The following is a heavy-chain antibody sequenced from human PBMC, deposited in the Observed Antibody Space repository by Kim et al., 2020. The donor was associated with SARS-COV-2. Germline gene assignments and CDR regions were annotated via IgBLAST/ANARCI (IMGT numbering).Heavy chain of an antibody. D-gene: IGHD2-15*01. Sequence: SETLSLTCAVYGGSFSGYYWSWIRQPPGKGLEWIGEINHSGSTNYNPSLKSRVTISVDTSKNQFSLKLSSVTAADTAVYYCARRNLGYCSGGSCSRPFDYWGQGTLVTVSS. J-gene: IGHJ4*02. CDR2: INHSGST. CDR1: GGSFSGYY. CDR3: ARRNLGYCSGGSCSRPFDY. V-gene: IGHV4-34*01.